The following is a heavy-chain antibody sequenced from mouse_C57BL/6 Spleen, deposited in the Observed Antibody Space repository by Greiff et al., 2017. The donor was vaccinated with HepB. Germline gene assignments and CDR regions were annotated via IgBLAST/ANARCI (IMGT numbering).Heavy chain of an antibody. D-gene: IGHD2-4*01. V-gene: IGHV1-18*01. Sequence: EVQLQQSGPELVKPGASVKIPCKASGYTFTDYNMDWVKQSHGKSLEWIGDINPNNGGTIYNQKFKGKATLTVDKSSSTAYMELRSLTSEDTAVYYCARKGDYGGSHWYFDVWGTGTTVTVSS. CDR2: INPNNGGT. J-gene: IGHJ1*03. CDR3: ARKGDYGGSHWYFDV. CDR1: GYTFTDYN.